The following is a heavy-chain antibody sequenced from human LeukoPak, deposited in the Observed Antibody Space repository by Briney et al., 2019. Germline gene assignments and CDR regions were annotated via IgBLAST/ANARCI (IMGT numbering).Heavy chain of an antibody. CDR1: GFTVSSNY. J-gene: IGHJ4*02. CDR3: AKDRDSSTWSFFDF. Sequence: GGSLRLSCAASGFTVSSNYMNWVRQAAGKGLEWVSVIYSGGSTYYADSVKGRFTISRDNSKNTVYLQMDNLRPEDTAVYYCAKDRDSSTWSFFDFWGQGTLVTVSS. D-gene: IGHD6-13*01. CDR2: IYSGGST. V-gene: IGHV3-53*05.